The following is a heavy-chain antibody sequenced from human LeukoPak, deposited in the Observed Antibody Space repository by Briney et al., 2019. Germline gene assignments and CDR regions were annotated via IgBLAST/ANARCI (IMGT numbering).Heavy chain of an antibody. CDR1: GFTFSSYG. J-gene: IGHJ4*02. CDR2: ISGSGGRT. V-gene: IGHV3-23*01. D-gene: IGHD2-21*01. CDR3: AKEVSIISRGLDY. Sequence: GGSPRLSCAASGFTFSSYGMSWVRQAPGKGLEWVSAISGSGGRTYYADSVKGRVTISRDNSKNTLYLQMNSLRAEDTAVYYCAKEVSIISRGLDYWGQGILVTVSS.